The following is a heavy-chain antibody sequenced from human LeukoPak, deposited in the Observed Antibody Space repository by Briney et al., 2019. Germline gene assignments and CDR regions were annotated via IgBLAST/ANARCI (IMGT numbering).Heavy chain of an antibody. D-gene: IGHD3-9*01. J-gene: IGHJ4*02. V-gene: IGHV3-30-3*01. CDR3: ARDRGADILTAYSSGDY. CDR2: ISYDGNNK. Sequence: GGSLRLSRAASGFTFSNYSLHWVRQAPGKGLEWVAVISYDGNNKYYADSVKGRFTISRDSSKTTLSLQMNSLRAEDTAIYFCARDRGADILTAYSSGDYWGQGTLVTVSS. CDR1: GFTFSNYS.